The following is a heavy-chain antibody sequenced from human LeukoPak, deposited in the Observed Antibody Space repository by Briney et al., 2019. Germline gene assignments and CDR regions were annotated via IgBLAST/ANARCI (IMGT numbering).Heavy chain of an antibody. CDR1: GFTFSNYA. D-gene: IGHD3-22*01. CDR3: ARRGYYDSSGYFDY. CDR2: LSGSGHST. J-gene: IGHJ4*02. Sequence: HSGGSLRLSCAASGFTFSNYAMSWVRQAPGKGLEWVSGLSGSGHSTYYADSVKGRFTISRDNSKNTLCLQMNSLRAEDTAVYYCARRGYYDSSGYFDYWGQGTLVTVSS. V-gene: IGHV3-23*01.